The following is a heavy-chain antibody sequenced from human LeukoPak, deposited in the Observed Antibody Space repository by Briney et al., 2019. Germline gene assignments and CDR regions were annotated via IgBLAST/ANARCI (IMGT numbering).Heavy chain of an antibody. CDR1: GYTFTSYG. CDR3: ARGYCSSTSCYISNWFDP. D-gene: IGHD2-2*02. J-gene: IGHJ5*02. CDR2: ISAYNGNP. V-gene: IGHV1-18*01. Sequence: ASVKVSCKASGYTFTSYGISWVRQAPGQGLEWMGWISAYNGNPNYAQKLQGRVTMTTDTSTSTAYMELRSLRSDDTAVYYCARGYCSSTSCYISNWFDPWGQGTLVTVSS.